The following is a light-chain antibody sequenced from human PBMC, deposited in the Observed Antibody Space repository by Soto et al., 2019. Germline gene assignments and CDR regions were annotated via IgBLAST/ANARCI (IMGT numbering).Light chain of an antibody. CDR3: QQYTTSPPIYT. J-gene: IGKJ2*01. CDR1: QSISSRY. Sequence: ESVLTQSPGTLSLSPGERATLSCRTSQSISSRYLAWYQQKPGQAPRLLIYGASTRATGIPDRFSGIGSGTEFTLTISRLEPEDFAVYYCQQYTTSPPIYTFGQGTKLEVK. V-gene: IGKV3-20*01. CDR2: GAS.